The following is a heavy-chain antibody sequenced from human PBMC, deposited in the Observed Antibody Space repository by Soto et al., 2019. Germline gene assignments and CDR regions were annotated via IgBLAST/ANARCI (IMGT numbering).Heavy chain of an antibody. Sequence: QVQLQESGPGLVKPSGTLSLTCAVSNDSISSNNWWSWVRQPPGKGLEWIGEIYHSGRTNYNPSLKSRVTTSVDKSKNQFSLKLTSLTAADTAVYYCASRAYSGYDAKEFDFWGQGTLVTVSS. CDR3: ASRAYSGYDAKEFDF. D-gene: IGHD5-12*01. CDR2: IYHSGRT. V-gene: IGHV4-4*02. CDR1: NDSISSNNW. J-gene: IGHJ4*02.